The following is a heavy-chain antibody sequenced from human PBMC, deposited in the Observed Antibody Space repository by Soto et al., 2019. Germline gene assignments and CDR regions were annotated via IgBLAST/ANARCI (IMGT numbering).Heavy chain of an antibody. Sequence: QVQLQESGPGLVKPSETLSLTCTVSGGSISSYYWSWIRQPPGKGLEWIGYIYYSGSTNYNPSLQSPVTISVATSKNPFALKLSSVTAAATAVYYCARGDGSYSFDYWGQGNLVTVSS. CDR2: IYYSGST. J-gene: IGHJ4*02. CDR3: ARGDGSYSFDY. D-gene: IGHD1-26*01. V-gene: IGHV4-59*01. CDR1: GGSISSYY.